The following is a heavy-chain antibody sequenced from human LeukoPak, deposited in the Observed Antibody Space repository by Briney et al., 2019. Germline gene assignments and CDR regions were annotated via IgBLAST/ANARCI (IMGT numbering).Heavy chain of an antibody. Sequence: GGSLRLSCAASGFTFSSYAMNWVRQAPGKGLEWVSSISSSSSHIYYADSVKGRFTISRDNTRNSLYLQMNSLRAEDVAVYYCAGGYCGGDCYGDWGQGTLVTVSS. CDR1: GFTFSSYA. D-gene: IGHD2-21*02. CDR3: AGGYCGGDCYGD. V-gene: IGHV3-21*01. J-gene: IGHJ1*01. CDR2: ISSSSSHI.